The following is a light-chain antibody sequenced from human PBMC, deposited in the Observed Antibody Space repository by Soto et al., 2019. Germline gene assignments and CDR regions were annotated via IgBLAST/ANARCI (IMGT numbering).Light chain of an antibody. J-gene: IGLJ2*01. CDR2: EVN. Sequence: QSVLTQPASVSGSPGQSITISCTGTNGDVGSYYLVSWYQRYPGEAPKLIIYEVNKRHSGISNRISGSKSGNTASLTISGLQSEDEAEYDCCSSAGSNSLIFGGGTKVTVL. V-gene: IGLV2-23*02. CDR3: CSSAGSNSLI. CDR1: NGDVGSYYL.